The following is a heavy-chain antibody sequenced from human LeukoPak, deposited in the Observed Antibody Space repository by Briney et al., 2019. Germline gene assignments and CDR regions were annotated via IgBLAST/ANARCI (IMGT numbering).Heavy chain of an antibody. J-gene: IGHJ6*02. Sequence: ASVKVSCKASGYTFTGYYMHWVRQAPGQGLEWMGWINPNSGGTNYAQKFQGWVTMTRDTSISTAYMELSRLRSDDTAVYYCARSPTPGYCSSTSCDDYYYGMDVGGQGTTVTVSS. CDR2: INPNSGGT. CDR1: GYTFTGYY. D-gene: IGHD2-2*01. CDR3: ARSPTPGYCSSTSCDDYYYGMDV. V-gene: IGHV1-2*04.